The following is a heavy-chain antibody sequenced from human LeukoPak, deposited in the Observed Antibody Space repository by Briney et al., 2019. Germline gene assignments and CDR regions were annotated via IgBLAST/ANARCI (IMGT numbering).Heavy chain of an antibody. CDR2: IYTDGSST. CDR1: GFTFSNYW. V-gene: IGHV3-74*01. Sequence: AGGSLRLSCAASGFTFSNYWMHWVRQAPGKGQVWVSRIYTDGSSTNYADSVKGRFTISRDNAKNTLYLQMNSLRGEDTAVYYCARGASNRFDYWGQGTLVTVSS. D-gene: IGHD1-14*01. J-gene: IGHJ4*02. CDR3: ARGASNRFDY.